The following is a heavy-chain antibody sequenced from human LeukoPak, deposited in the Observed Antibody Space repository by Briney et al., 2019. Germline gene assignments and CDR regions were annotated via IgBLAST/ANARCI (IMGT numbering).Heavy chain of an antibody. V-gene: IGHV3-7*01. J-gene: IGHJ4*02. D-gene: IGHD3-22*01. Sequence: GGSLRLSCAASGFTFSGYWMSWLRLTPGRGLEWVANIKQDGSDKFYVDSVRGRFTVSRDNAKNSLYLQMNSVRVEDTAVYFCARASADRYDSSGHGGVYFCYWGQGTLVTVSS. CDR2: IKQDGSDK. CDR3: ARASADRYDSSGHGGVYFCY. CDR1: GFTFSGYW.